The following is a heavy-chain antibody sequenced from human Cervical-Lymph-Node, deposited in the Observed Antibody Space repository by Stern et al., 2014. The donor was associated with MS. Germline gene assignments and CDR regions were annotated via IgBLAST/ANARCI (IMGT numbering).Heavy chain of an antibody. CDR3: SRGLLGRENAFDI. J-gene: IGHJ3*02. CDR1: GYTFTSYG. CDR2: ISAYNGNT. V-gene: IGHV1-18*01. Sequence: VQLVQSGAEVKKPGASVKVSCKASGYTFTSYGISWVRQAPGQGLEWMGWISAYNGNTNNDQKLQVRVTMTTDTSTSTAYMELRRLSSDDTAVYYCSRGLLGRENAFDIWGQGTMVTVSS. D-gene: IGHD2-15*01.